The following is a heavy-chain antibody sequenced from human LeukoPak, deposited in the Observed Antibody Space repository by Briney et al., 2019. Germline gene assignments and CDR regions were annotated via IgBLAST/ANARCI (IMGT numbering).Heavy chain of an antibody. CDR2: IYPGDSDT. V-gene: IGHV5-51*01. CDR3: ARQMSVAVVGIDDQIDAFDI. CDR1: GYSFTSYW. Sequence: GESLKISCKGSGYSFTSYWIGWVRQMPGKGLEWMGIIYPGDSDTRYSPSFQGQVTISADKSISTAYLQWSSLKASDTAMYYCARQMSVAVVGIDDQIDAFDIWGQGTMVTVSS. D-gene: IGHD6-19*01. J-gene: IGHJ3*02.